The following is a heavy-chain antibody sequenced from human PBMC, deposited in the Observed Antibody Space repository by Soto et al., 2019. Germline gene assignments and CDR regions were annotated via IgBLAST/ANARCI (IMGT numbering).Heavy chain of an antibody. CDR3: ARDGGRSSLYGMDV. Sequence: GGSLRLSCAASGFTFSSYWMHWVRQAPGKGLVWVSRINSDGRSTSYADSVKGRFTISRDNAKNTLYLQMNSLRAEDTAVYYCARDGGRSSLYGMDVWGQGTTVTVSS. V-gene: IGHV3-74*01. CDR2: INSDGRST. J-gene: IGHJ6*02. CDR1: GFTFSSYW. D-gene: IGHD3-3*01.